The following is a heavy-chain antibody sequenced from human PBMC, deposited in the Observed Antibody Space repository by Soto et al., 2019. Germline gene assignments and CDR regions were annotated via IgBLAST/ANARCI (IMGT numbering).Heavy chain of an antibody. D-gene: IGHD3-22*01. Sequence: GASVKVSCKASGYTFTSYGISWVRQAPGQGLEWMGWISAYNGNTNYAQKLQGRVTMTTDTSTSTAYMELRSLRSDDTAVYYCARPYYYDSSGYLAYWGQGTLVTVSS. J-gene: IGHJ4*02. CDR2: ISAYNGNT. CDR1: GYTFTSYG. V-gene: IGHV1-18*01. CDR3: ARPYYYDSSGYLAY.